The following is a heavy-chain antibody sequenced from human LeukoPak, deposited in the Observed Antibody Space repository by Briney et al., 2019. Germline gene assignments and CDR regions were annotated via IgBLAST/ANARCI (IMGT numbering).Heavy chain of an antibody. J-gene: IGHJ6*02. D-gene: IGHD3-10*01. CDR1: GGSISSSSYY. CDR3: ARDLGGFGELTEYGMDV. V-gene: IGHV4-39*07. Sequence: SETLSLTCTVSGGSISSSSYYWGWIRQPPGKGLEWIGSVYYSGSTYYNPSLKSRVTISVDTSKNQFSLKLSSVTAADTAVYYCARDLGGFGELTEYGMDVWGQGTTVTVSS. CDR2: VYYSGST.